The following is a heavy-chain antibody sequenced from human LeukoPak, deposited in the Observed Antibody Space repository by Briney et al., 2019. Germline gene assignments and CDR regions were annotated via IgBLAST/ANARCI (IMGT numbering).Heavy chain of an antibody. J-gene: IGHJ5*02. Sequence: PSKTLSLTCAVSGDSISSGGYSWSWIRQTPGKGLEWIAYIHDSGSTYNNPSLKSRLSISIDTSKNQFSLKLNSVTAADTAVYYCARVVAAAGNNWFDPWGQGTLVTVSS. CDR2: IHDSGST. CDR3: ARVVAAAGNNWFDP. D-gene: IGHD6-13*01. V-gene: IGHV4-30-4*07. CDR1: GDSISSGGYS.